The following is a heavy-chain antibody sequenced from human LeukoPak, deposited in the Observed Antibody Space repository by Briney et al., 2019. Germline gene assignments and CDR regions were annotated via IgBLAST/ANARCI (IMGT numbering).Heavy chain of an antibody. D-gene: IGHD3-22*01. CDR3: GRAPPQIGGYYPEYFRH. V-gene: IGHV3-74*01. Sequence: PGGSLRLSCAASGFTLSSYWMHWVRQAPGKGLVWVSRIKSDGRRNYADSVKGGFSISSDKAENTEYRQMKKMRAVNTGVSDLGRAPPQIGGYYPEYFRHWGQGTLVIVSS. CDR1: GFTLSSYW. CDR2: IKSDGRR. J-gene: IGHJ1*01.